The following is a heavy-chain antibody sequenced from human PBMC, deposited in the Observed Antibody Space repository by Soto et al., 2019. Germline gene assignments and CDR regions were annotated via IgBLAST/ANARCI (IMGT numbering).Heavy chain of an antibody. J-gene: IGHJ3*02. CDR1: GFAFNTYA. CDR2: ISDSGHRT. Sequence: EVQLLQSGGGLIQPGGSLRLSCSASGFAFNTYAMNWVRQAPGKGLEWVAMISDSGHRTYYADSVNGRFTISRDNSKNSLSLQLSSLRAEDTAVYYCAKAPWSRSDSGSYEDDAFDIWGQGTVVTVSS. CDR3: AKAPWSRSDSGSYEDDAFDI. D-gene: IGHD3-22*01. V-gene: IGHV3-23*01.